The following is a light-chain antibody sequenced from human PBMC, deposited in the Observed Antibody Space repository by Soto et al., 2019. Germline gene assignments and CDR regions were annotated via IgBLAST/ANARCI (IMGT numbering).Light chain of an antibody. CDR3: ATWDDSLNGVV. V-gene: IGLV1-44*01. J-gene: IGLJ2*01. CDR1: SSNIGSSS. Sequence: QSVLTQPPSASGTPGQRVTISCSGSSSNIGSSSVNWYQRLPGTAPKLLIYSSNQRPSGVPDRFSGSKSGTSTSLAISGRQSGDEADYYCATWDDSLNGVVFGGGTKVTVL. CDR2: SSN.